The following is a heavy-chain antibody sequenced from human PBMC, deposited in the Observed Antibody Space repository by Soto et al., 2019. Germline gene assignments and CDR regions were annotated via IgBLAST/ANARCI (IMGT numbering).Heavy chain of an antibody. V-gene: IGHV1-3*01. CDR2: INAGNGNT. D-gene: IGHD5-18*01. Sequence: ASVKVSCKASGYTFTSYGISWVRQAPGQRLEWMGWINAGNGNTKYSQKFQGRVTITRDTSASTAYMELSSLRSEDTAVYYCARGGYSYGSTGNNWFDPWGQGTLVTVSS. CDR3: ARGGYSYGSTGNNWFDP. J-gene: IGHJ5*02. CDR1: GYTFTSYG.